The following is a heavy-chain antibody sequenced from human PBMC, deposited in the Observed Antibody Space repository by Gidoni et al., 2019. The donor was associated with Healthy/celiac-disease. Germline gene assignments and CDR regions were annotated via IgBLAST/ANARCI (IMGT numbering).Heavy chain of an antibody. V-gene: IGHV3-23*04. J-gene: IGHJ4*02. CDR3: ANLPGYDYGDYYFDY. CDR2: ISGSGGIT. Sequence: EVQLVESGGGSVQPGGSLRLSCAASGFTFITYAMSWVRQAPGKGLEWVSAISGSGGITYYADSVNGRFTISRDNSKNTLYLQMNSLRAEDTAVYYCANLPGYDYGDYYFDYWGQGTLVTVSS. D-gene: IGHD4-17*01. CDR1: GFTFITYA.